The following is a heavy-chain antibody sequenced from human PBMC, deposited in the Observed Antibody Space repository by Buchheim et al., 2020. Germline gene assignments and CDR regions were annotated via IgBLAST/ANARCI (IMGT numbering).Heavy chain of an antibody. CDR1: GFTFSSYA. CDR3: ARDIAVAGPNFDY. CDR2: ISYDGSNK. V-gene: IGHV3-30-3*01. Sequence: QVQLVESGGGVVQPGRSLRLSCAASGFTFSSYAMHWVRQAPGKGLEWVAVISYDGSNKYYADSVKGRFTIFRDNSKNTLYLQMNSLRAEDTAVYYCARDIAVAGPNFDYWGQGTL. D-gene: IGHD6-19*01. J-gene: IGHJ4*02.